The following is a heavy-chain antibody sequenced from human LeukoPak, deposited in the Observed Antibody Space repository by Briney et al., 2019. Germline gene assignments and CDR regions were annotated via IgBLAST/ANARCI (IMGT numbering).Heavy chain of an antibody. CDR3: AKVRDSGWDFDY. V-gene: IGHV3-23*01. CDR1: GFTFSSYA. J-gene: IGHJ4*02. CDR2: ISGSGGST. Sequence: PGGSLRLSCAVSGFTFSSYAMSWVRQVPMKGLEWVSGISGSGGSTYYADSVKGRFTISRDNSKNTLYLQMNSLRAEDTAVYFCAKVRDSGWDFDYWGQGTLVTVSS. D-gene: IGHD6-19*01.